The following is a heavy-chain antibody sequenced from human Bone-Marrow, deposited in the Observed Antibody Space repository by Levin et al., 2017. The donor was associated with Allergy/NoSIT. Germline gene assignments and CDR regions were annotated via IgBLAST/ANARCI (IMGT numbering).Heavy chain of an antibody. CDR3: ARDSIRISALDY. V-gene: IGHV4-61*01. Sequence: PSETLSLTCTVSGVSVSNDNYYWTWIRQSPGKGLEWIGYIYYTESTSYNPSLKSRVTISLDTSKSQFSLNLRSVTAADTAVYYCARDSIRISALDYWGQGTVVTVSS. J-gene: IGHJ4*02. CDR1: GVSVSNDNYY. CDR2: IYYTEST. D-gene: IGHD3-3*02.